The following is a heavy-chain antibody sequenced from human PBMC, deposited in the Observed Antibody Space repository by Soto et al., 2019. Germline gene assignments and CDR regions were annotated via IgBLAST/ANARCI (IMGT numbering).Heavy chain of an antibody. CDR1: CYTFTSYG. Sequence: QVQLVQSGTEVKKPGASVNVSCKAFCYTFTSYGFSWVRQVPGQGLEWLGWISAFNGDTQYAQTMKGRLTVTTDTSTTTVHMELRSLTPADTAVYYCAREAGWQRMVPDDLGQGTLVTVS. J-gene: IGHJ4*02. V-gene: IGHV1-18*04. CDR3: AREAGWQRMVPDD. CDR2: ISAFNGDT. D-gene: IGHD6-25*01.